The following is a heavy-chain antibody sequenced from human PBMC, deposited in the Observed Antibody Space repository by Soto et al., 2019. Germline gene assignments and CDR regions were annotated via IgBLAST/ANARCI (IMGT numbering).Heavy chain of an antibody. J-gene: IGHJ4*02. CDR2: ISGSGGST. V-gene: IGHV3-23*01. Sequence: GGSLRLSCAASGFTFSSYAMSWVRQAPGKGLEWVSAISGSGGSTYYADSVKGRFTISRDNSKNTLYLQMNSLRAEDTAVYYCAKGVGRTLIFGVVIFDWGQGTLVTVSS. D-gene: IGHD3-3*01. CDR1: GFTFSSYA. CDR3: AKGVGRTLIFGVVIFD.